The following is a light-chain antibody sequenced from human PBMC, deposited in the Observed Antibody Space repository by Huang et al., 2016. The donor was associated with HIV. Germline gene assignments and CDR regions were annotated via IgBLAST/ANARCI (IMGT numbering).Light chain of an antibody. CDR2: GVS. CDR1: QGISSN. J-gene: IGKJ2*01. CDR3: LQYNNWPRT. Sequence: EMVMTPSPDTLSVSPGESVTLSCRASQGISSNLAWYQQKPGQAPRLLIHGVSTRAAGIPARFSGSGSEIAFSLIINSLQSEDSAIYFCLQYNNWPRTFGQGTKLEIK. V-gene: IGKV3-15*01.